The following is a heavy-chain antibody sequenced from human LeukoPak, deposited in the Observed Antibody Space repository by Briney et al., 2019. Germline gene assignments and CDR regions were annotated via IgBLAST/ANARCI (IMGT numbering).Heavy chain of an antibody. CDR3: ARDYITIFGVVIASTDY. J-gene: IGHJ4*02. Sequence: PGGSLRLSCAASGFTFSSYSMNWVRQAPGKGLEWVSYISSSSSTIYYADSVKGRFTISRDNAKNSLYLQMNSLRAEDTAVYYCARDYITIFGVVIASTDYWGQGTLVTVSS. CDR1: GFTFSSYS. CDR2: ISSSSSTI. V-gene: IGHV3-48*01. D-gene: IGHD3-3*01.